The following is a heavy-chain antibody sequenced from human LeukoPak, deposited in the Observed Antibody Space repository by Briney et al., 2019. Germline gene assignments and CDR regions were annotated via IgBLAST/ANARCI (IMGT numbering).Heavy chain of an antibody. CDR2: ISSSSSYI. J-gene: IGHJ4*02. Sequence: GGSLRLSCVASGFTFSGYSMHWVRQAPGKGLEWVSSISSSSSYIYYTDSLKGRFTISRDNAKNSLYLQMNSLRAEDTAVYYCAKSGYNRFDYWGQGTLVTVSS. CDR1: GFTFSGYS. D-gene: IGHD5-24*01. V-gene: IGHV3-21*01. CDR3: AKSGYNRFDY.